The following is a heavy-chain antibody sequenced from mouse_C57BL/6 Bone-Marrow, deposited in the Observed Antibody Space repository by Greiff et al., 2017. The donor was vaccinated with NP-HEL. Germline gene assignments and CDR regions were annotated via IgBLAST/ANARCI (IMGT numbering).Heavy chain of an antibody. CDR1: GYTFTSYG. CDR3: ARSRERSFDY. CDR2: IYPRSGNT. J-gene: IGHJ2*01. Sequence: VKLVESGAELARPGASVKLSCKASGYTFTSYGISWVKQRTGQGLEWIGEIYPRSGNTYYNEKFKGKATLTADKSSSTAYMELRSLTSEDSAVYFCARSRERSFDYWGQGTTLTVSS. V-gene: IGHV1-81*01.